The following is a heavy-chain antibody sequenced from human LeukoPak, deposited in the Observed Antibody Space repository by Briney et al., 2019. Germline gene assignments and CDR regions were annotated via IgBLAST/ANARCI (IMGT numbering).Heavy chain of an antibody. CDR2: VYYSGRT. D-gene: IGHD3-22*01. Sequence: NPSETLSLTCTVSGGSVSGDKYYWHWIRKSPGKGLEWIGFVYYSGRTKYNPSLNSRVTISRDTSNNQVSLKLGSVTAADTAIYFCVREVSTSFYDSSGYYRQTETFDVWGQGTMVTVSS. CDR1: GGSVSGDKYY. J-gene: IGHJ3*01. V-gene: IGHV4-61*01. CDR3: VREVSTSFYDSSGYYRQTETFDV.